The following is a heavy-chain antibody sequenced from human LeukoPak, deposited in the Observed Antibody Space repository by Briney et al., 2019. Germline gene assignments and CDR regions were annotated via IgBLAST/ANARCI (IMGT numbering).Heavy chain of an antibody. J-gene: IGHJ6*02. CDR1: GDSIRSGDAY. CDR2: IYYVGSP. CDR3: ARLPITKRAMDV. V-gene: IGHV4-39*01. Sequence: PSETLSLTCSVSGDSIRSGDAYWGWIRQSPLKGLEWIASIYYVGSPHYNPSLNSRRVTMSVDTAKNQFSLKLTSVTAADAAVYYCARLPITKRAMDVWGQGTTVTVSS. D-gene: IGHD3-3*01.